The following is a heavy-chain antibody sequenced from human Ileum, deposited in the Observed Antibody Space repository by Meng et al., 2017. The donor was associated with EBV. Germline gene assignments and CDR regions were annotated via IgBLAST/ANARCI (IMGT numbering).Heavy chain of an antibody. CDR2: VYHDGAT. CDR1: GDSVSGSDW. CDR3: ARSSPIVRGLDY. D-gene: IGHD3-10*01. Sequence: VPLQGAGPGLVKPSGTLSLTCAVSGDSVSGSDWWSWVRQPPGKGLEWIGEVYHDGATNYHPSLKSRVTISLDKSKNEVNLHLNSLTAADTAVYFCARSSPIVRGLDYWGQGTLVTVSS. J-gene: IGHJ4*02. V-gene: IGHV4-4*02.